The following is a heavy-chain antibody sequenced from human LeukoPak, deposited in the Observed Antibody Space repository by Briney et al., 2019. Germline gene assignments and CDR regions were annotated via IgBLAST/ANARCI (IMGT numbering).Heavy chain of an antibody. CDR2: IKQDGSEK. V-gene: IGHV3-7*01. D-gene: IGHD2-21*02. CDR1: GFTFSSYW. J-gene: IGHJ4*02. CDR3: ARDVHYCGGDCYFDY. Sequence: GGSLRLSCAASGFTFSSYWMSWVRQAPGKGLEWVANIKQDGSEKYYVDSVKGRFTISRDNAKNSLYLQMNSLRAEDTAVYYCARDVHYCGGDCYFDYWGQGTLVTVSS.